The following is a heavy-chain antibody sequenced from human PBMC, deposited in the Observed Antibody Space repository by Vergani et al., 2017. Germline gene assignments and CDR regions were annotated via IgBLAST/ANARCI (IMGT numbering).Heavy chain of an antibody. CDR1: GGAFNNYG. J-gene: IGHJ6*02. CDR2: IIPMFGTA. CDR3: AGVSAAAGTGYYGMDV. V-gene: IGHV1-69*13. D-gene: IGHD6-13*01. Sequence: QVHLVQSGAEVKKPGSSVKVTCKVSGGAFNNYGINWVRQAPGQGLEWMGRIIPMFGTANHAQKFQGRVTITADESTSTAYMELSSLTSQDTAMYYCAGVSAAAGTGYYGMDVWGQGTTVTVSS.